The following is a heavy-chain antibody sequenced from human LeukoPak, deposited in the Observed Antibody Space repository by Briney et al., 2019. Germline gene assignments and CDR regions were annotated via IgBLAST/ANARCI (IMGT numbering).Heavy chain of an antibody. Sequence: SETLSLTCAVYGGSFSAYYWSWIRQPPGKGLEWIGEIDHSGSTNYNPSLKSRVTISVDTSKNQISLKLNSVTAADTAVYYCARKGNSGWDDGAFDIWGQGTMVTVSS. CDR3: ARKGNSGWDDGAFDI. CDR2: IDHSGST. V-gene: IGHV4-34*01. J-gene: IGHJ3*02. CDR1: GGSFSAYY. D-gene: IGHD6-19*01.